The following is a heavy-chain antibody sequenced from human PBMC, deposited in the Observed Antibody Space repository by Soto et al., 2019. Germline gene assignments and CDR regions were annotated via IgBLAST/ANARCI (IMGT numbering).Heavy chain of an antibody. CDR1: GFTFSSYW. Sequence: EVQLVESGGGLVQPGGSLRLSCAASGFTFSSYWMNWVRQAPGKGLVWVSRINSDGSTTGYGDSVKGRFTISRDNAKNTLYLQMNSLRAEDTAVYYCARRDQIAYYYGMDVWGQGTTVTVSS. CDR2: INSDGSTT. CDR3: ARRDQIAYYYGMDV. D-gene: IGHD2-21*01. V-gene: IGHV3-74*01. J-gene: IGHJ6*02.